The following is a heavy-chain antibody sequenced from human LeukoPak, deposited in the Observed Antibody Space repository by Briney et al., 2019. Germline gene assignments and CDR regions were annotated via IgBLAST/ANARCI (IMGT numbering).Heavy chain of an antibody. CDR2: ISSSSSYI. J-gene: IGHJ4*02. CDR3: ARDPSGAYSSGWYLGYYFDC. Sequence: GGSLRLSCAASGFTFSSYSMNWVRQAPGKGLEWVSSISSSSSYIYYADSVKGRFTISRDNAKNSLYLQMNSLRAEDTAVYYCARDPSGAYSSGWYLGYYFDCWGQGTLVTVSS. CDR1: GFTFSSYS. D-gene: IGHD6-19*01. V-gene: IGHV3-21*01.